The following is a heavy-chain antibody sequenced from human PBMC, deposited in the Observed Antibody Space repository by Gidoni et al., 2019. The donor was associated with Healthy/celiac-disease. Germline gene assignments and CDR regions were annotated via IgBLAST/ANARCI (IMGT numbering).Heavy chain of an antibody. CDR3: ARDRNCGSTSCYSGDDYMDV. J-gene: IGHJ6*03. V-gene: IGHV3-7*01. CDR2: RKQDGSEK. CDR1: GFPFSSYW. Sequence: EVQLVESGGGLVQPGGSLRLSCAASGFPFSSYWMSWVRQAPGKGLEWVASRKQDGSEKEYVDSVKGRFTISRDNAKNSLYLQMNSLRAEDTAVYYCARDRNCGSTSCYSGDDYMDVWGKGTTVTVSS. D-gene: IGHD2-2*02.